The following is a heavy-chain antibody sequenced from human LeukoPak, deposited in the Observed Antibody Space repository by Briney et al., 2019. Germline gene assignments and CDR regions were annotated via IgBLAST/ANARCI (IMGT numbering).Heavy chain of an antibody. V-gene: IGHV3-30-3*01. CDR3: ARDQGEYQLLSYYYGMDV. Sequence: PGGSLRLSCAASGFTFSSYAMHWVRQAPGKGLEWVAVISYDGSNKYYADSVKGRFTISRDNSKNTLYLQMNSLRAEDTAVYYCARDQGEYQLLSYYYGMDVWGQGTTVTVSS. CDR2: ISYDGSNK. CDR1: GFTFSSYA. J-gene: IGHJ6*02. D-gene: IGHD2-2*01.